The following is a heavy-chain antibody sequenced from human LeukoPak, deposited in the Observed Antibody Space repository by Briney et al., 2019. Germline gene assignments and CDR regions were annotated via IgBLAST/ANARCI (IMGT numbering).Heavy chain of an antibody. CDR2: ISGRGTNT. D-gene: IGHD5-18*01. J-gene: IGHJ4*02. Sequence: PGGSLRLSCAASGFTFSSYGMSWVRQAPGKGLEWVSAISGRGTNTYYADSVKGRFTISRDNAKNSLYLQMNSLRVEDTAVYYCAKAPANYVDTAMGTFDYWGQGTLVTVSS. CDR3: AKAPANYVDTAMGTFDY. CDR1: GFTFSSYG. V-gene: IGHV3-23*01.